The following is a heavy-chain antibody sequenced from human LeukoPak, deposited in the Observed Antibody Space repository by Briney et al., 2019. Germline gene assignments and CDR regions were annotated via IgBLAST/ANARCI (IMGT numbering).Heavy chain of an antibody. V-gene: IGHV3-7*01. Sequence: GGSLRLSWAAAGFILSSNWMGWVRQAGGKGMGWVANINEEGNEKYYGDSVTGRFTIAREKANKLLDLQMNSLIAVHSAVYHCVRDDGSLIGRDWGQGTMLTLSS. CDR3: VRDDGSLIGRD. CDR2: INEEGNEK. D-gene: IGHD2/OR15-2a*01. J-gene: IGHJ3*01. CDR1: GFILSSNW.